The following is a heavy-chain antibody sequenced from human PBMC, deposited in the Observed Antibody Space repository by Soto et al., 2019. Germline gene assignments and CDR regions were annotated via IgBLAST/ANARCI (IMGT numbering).Heavy chain of an antibody. CDR2: TYYKSQWYY. CDR1: WDSVSSNVAA. CDR3: GRDRQSVRRVQIAVGNFES. D-gene: IGHD6-19*01. Sequence: SQTLSLTCAISWDSVSSNVAAWNWIRQSPSRGLEWLGRTYYKSQWYYDYAVSVKSRITINPDTSKNQFSLQLNSVSPEDTAVYYGGRDRQSVRRVQIAVGNFESWGQGTLVTVCS. J-gene: IGHJ4*02. V-gene: IGHV6-1*01.